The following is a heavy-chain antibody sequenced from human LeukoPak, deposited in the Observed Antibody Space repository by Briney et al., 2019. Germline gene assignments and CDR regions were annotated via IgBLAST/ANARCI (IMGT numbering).Heavy chain of an antibody. CDR1: GFAFGSEA. V-gene: IGHV3-23*01. CDR2: ISPGGGTT. J-gene: IGHJ5*02. D-gene: IGHD4-17*01. Sequence: GGSLRLSCAVSGFAFGSEAMSWVRQSPARGLEWVASISPGGGTTYYADYVKGRFTISRDNSKNSLFVQMNSLRAEDTAVYYCSKKGQNGDYGKPAWGQGTLVTVSS. CDR3: SKKGQNGDYGKPA.